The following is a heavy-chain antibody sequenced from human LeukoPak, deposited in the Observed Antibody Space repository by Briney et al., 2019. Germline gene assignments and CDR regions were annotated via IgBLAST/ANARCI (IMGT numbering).Heavy chain of an antibody. CDR2: MNPNSGNT. CDR3: ARSNPYYYDSSGYYSENFDY. D-gene: IGHD3-22*01. Sequence: ASVKASCKASGYTFTSYDINWVRQATGQGLEWMGWMNPNSGNTGYAQRFQGRVTITRNTSISTAYMELSSLRSEDTAVYYCARSNPYYYDSSGYYSENFDYWGQGTLVTVSS. CDR1: GYTFTSYD. J-gene: IGHJ4*02. V-gene: IGHV1-8*03.